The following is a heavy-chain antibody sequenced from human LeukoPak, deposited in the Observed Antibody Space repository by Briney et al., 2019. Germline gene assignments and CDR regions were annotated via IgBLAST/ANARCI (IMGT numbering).Heavy chain of an antibody. CDR3: ARGPGDSSSPFDY. CDR2: IYSGGST. V-gene: IGHV3-53*01. J-gene: IGHJ4*02. CDR1: GFTVSSNY. Sequence: GGSLRLSCAASGFTVSSNYMSWVRQAPGKGLEWVSVIYSGGSTYYADSVKDRFTISRDNSKNTLYLQMNSLRAEDTAVYYCARGPGDSSSPFDYWGQGTLVTVSS. D-gene: IGHD6-6*01.